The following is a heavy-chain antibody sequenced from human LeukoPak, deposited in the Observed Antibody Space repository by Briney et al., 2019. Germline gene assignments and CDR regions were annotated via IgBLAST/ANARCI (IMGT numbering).Heavy chain of an antibody. CDR1: GFTFSAHD. J-gene: IGHJ4*02. CDR3: ARGQYMIRGIDLPDC. D-gene: IGHD3-10*01. CDR2: IGTGGDT. Sequence: QPGGSLRLSCAASGFTFSAHDMHWVRQAAGKSLEWVSAIGTGGDTHYADSVKGRFTISRENAKNSLYLQMNSLTAEDTALYYCARGQYMIRGIDLPDCWGQGTLVTVSS. V-gene: IGHV3-13*01.